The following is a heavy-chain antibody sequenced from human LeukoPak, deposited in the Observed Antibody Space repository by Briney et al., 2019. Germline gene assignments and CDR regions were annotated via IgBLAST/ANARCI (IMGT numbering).Heavy chain of an antibody. CDR2: SNAGNGNT. D-gene: IGHD3-9*01. CDR3: ARGDDILTGYYSCGY. CDR1: GYTFTSYA. J-gene: IGHJ4*02. V-gene: IGHV1-3*02. Sequence: ASVKVSCKASGYTFTSYAMHWVRQAPGQRLEWMGWSNAGNGNTKYSQEFQGRVTITRDTSASTAYMELSSLRSEDMAVYYCARGDDILTGYYSCGYWGQGTLVTVSS.